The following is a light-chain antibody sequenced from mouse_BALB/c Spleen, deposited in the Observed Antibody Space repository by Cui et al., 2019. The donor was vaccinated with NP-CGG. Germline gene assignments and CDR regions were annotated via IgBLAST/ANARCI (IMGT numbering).Light chain of an antibody. CDR2: GTN. V-gene: IGLV1*01. CDR1: TGAVTTSNY. Sequence: QAFLTQESATTTSPGETVTLTCRSSTGAVTTSNYANWVQEKPDHLFTGLIGGTNNRAPGVPARFSGSLRGDKAALTITGAQTEDEAIYFCALWYSNHWVFGGGTKLTVL. CDR3: ALWYSNHWV. J-gene: IGLJ1*01.